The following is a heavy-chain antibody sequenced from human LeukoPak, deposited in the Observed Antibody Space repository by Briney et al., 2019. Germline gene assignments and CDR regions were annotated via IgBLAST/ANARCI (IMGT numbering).Heavy chain of an antibody. J-gene: IGHJ4*02. CDR3: AKQIRDGFNYFDY. Sequence: GGSVRLFCGAWGFTFTNYAMNGVREARGEGLEGFSLICANKVGTPSSADSVKARFTTPRDNSKTPLFLQITSLRAEDTALYYCAKQIRDGFNYFDYWGQGTLVTVSS. CDR1: GFTFTNYA. V-gene: IGHV3-23*01. D-gene: IGHD5-24*01. CDR2: ICANKVGTP.